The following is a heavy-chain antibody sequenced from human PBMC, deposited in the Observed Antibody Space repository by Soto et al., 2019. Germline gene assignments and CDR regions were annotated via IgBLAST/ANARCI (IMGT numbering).Heavy chain of an antibody. CDR2: ISSDGNTQ. J-gene: IGHJ4*01. Sequence: PGGSLRLSCVASGFTFSSYGIHWVRQAPGKGLEWVAVISSDGNTQYYANSVMGRFTISRDNSENTLYLQMDSLRPDDTAVYYCAKEIAVAGDLDYWGRGTLVTVSS. CDR1: GFTFSSYG. CDR3: AKEIAVAGDLDY. V-gene: IGHV3-30*18. D-gene: IGHD6-19*01.